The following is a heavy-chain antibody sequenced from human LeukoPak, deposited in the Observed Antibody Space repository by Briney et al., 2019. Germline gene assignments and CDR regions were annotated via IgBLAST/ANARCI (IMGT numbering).Heavy chain of an antibody. J-gene: IGHJ6*03. D-gene: IGHD3-22*01. CDR1: GFTFSTYN. CDR2: ISGSSSYI. CDR3: ARGRDSSGYYSYYYYYYMDV. Sequence: TGGSLRLSCAASGFTFSTYNMNWVRQAPGKGLEWVSSISGSSSYIYYADSVKGRFSISRDNAKNSLYLQMNSLRAEDTAVYYCARGRDSSGYYSYYYYYYMDVWGKGTTVTVSS. V-gene: IGHV3-21*01.